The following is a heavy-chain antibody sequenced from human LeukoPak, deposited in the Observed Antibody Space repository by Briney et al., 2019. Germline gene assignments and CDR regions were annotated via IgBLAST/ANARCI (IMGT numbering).Heavy chain of an antibody. D-gene: IGHD1-26*01. CDR1: GFTFSSYA. CDR2: ISKDGYEQ. J-gene: IGHJ3*01. Sequence: AGGSLRLSCVASGFTFSSYAMHWVRQAPGKGLEWVAVISKDGYEQHYTDSVKGRFTISRDNSMTILYLQMNTLRGEDTATYFCARERCVVGACGAFDVWGQGTLATVSS. V-gene: IGHV3-30*04. CDR3: ARERCVVGACGAFDV.